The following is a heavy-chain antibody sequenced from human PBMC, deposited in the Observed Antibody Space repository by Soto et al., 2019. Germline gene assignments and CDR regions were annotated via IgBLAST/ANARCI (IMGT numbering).Heavy chain of an antibody. CDR2: IKPDGSTT. J-gene: IGHJ3*02. V-gene: IGHV3-7*01. D-gene: IGHD3-10*01. CDR1: GFTPSNDW. CDR3: GTDRWGGAFDM. Sequence: EVQVAESGGGLVQPGGSLRLSCAASGFTPSNDWLAWVRQTPGKGLEFVGNIKPDGSTTNYMDSVKGRFSISRDNARNSLYLQMNSLRVEDTAVYYCGTDRWGGAFDMWGQGTTVTVSS.